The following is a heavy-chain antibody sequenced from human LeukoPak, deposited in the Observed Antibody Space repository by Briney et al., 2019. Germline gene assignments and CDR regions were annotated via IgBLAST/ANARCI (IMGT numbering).Heavy chain of an antibody. V-gene: IGHV3-30-3*01. D-gene: IGHD6-19*01. CDR1: GFTFSSYA. CDR2: ISYDGSIK. Sequence: GGSLTLSCAASGFTFSSYAMHWVRQAPGKGLEWVAVISYDGSIKYYADSVKGRFTTSRDNSKNMLYLQMNSLSAEDTAVYYCARGPGYSSGWYVLSVDYWGQGTLVTVSS. J-gene: IGHJ4*02. CDR3: ARGPGYSSGWYVLSVDY.